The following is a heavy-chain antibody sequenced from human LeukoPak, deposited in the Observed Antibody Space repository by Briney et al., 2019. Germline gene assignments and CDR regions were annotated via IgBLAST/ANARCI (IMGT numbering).Heavy chain of an antibody. V-gene: IGHV4-34*01. D-gene: IGHD3-10*01. CDR2: INHSGST. J-gene: IGHJ4*02. CDR1: VGSFSGYY. CDR3: ARQYGSGSYYLDY. Sequence: PSETLSLTCAVYVGSFSGYYWSWIRQPPGKGLEWIGEINHSGSTNYNPSLKSRVTISVDTSKNQFSLKLSSVTAADTAVYYCARQYGSGSYYLDYWGQGTLVTVSS.